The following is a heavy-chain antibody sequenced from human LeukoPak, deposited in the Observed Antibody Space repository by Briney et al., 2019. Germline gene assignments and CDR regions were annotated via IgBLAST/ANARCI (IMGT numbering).Heavy chain of an antibody. D-gene: IGHD6-6*01. CDR1: GFTFSSYG. V-gene: IGHV3-33*01. CDR2: IWYDGSNK. CDR3: ARSPIAARPLDY. J-gene: IGHJ4*02. Sequence: PGGSLRLSCAASGFTFSSYGMHWVRQAPGKGLEWVAVIWYDGSNKYYADSVKGRFTIPRDNSKNTLYLQMNSLRAEDTAVYYCARSPIAARPLDYWGQGTLVTVSS.